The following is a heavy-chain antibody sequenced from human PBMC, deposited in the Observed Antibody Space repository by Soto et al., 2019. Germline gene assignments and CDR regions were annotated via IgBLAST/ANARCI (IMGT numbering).Heavy chain of an antibody. J-gene: IGHJ4*02. CDR2: ISAYNGNT. CDR3: ARDRIAAAGTSFGRFDY. CDR1: GYTFTSYG. Sequence: ASVKVSCKASGYTFTSYGISWVRQAPGQGLEWMGWISAYNGNTNYAQKLQGRVTMTTDTSTSTAYMELMSLRSDDTAVYYCARDRIAAAGTSFGRFDYWGQGTRVTVSS. D-gene: IGHD6-13*01. V-gene: IGHV1-18*01.